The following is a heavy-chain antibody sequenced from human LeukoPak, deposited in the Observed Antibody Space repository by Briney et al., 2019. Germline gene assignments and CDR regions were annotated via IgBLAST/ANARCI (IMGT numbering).Heavy chain of an antibody. CDR1: GGAFSSYA. D-gene: IGHD3-3*01. J-gene: IGHJ4*02. Sequence: SVKVSCKASGGAFSSYAISWVRQAPGQGLEWMGGIIPIFGTANYAQKFQGRVTITADESTSTAYMELSSLRSEDTAVYYCARVAWSGYYRVFDYWGQGTLVTVSS. V-gene: IGHV1-69*01. CDR2: IIPIFGTA. CDR3: ARVAWSGYYRVFDY.